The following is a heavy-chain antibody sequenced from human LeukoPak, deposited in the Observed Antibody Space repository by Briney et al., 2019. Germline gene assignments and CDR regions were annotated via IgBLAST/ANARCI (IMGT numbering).Heavy chain of an antibody. D-gene: IGHD4-17*01. Sequence: SGPALVKPTQTLTLTCTFSGFSLSTSGMCVSWIRQPPGKALEWLARIDWDDDKYYSTSLKTRLTISKDTSKNQVVLTMTNMDPVDTATYYCARIICDYGDYDSDPWGQGTLVTVSS. J-gene: IGHJ5*02. CDR2: IDWDDDK. CDR3: ARIICDYGDYDSDP. V-gene: IGHV2-70*11. CDR1: GFSLSTSGMC.